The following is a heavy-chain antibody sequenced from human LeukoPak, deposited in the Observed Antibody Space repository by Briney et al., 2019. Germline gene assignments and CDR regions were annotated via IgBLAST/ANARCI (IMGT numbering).Heavy chain of an antibody. J-gene: IGHJ4*02. D-gene: IGHD2-21*01. CDR2: ISSSSSYI. CDR1: GFTFSSYS. Sequence: PGGSLRLSCAASGFTFSSYSMNWVRQAPGKGLEWVSSISSSSSYIYYADSVKGRFTISRDNAKNSLYLQINSLRAEDTAVYYCARDIPAGHFDYWGQGTLVTVSS. CDR3: ARDIPAGHFDY. V-gene: IGHV3-21*01.